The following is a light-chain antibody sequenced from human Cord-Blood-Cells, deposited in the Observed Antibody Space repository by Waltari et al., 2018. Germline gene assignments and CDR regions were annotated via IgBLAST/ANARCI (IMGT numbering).Light chain of an antibody. J-gene: IGKJ4*01. Sequence: DIQMTQSPSTRSASVGDRVTSTCRASQSISSWLAWYQQKPGKAPKLLIYDASSLESGVPSRFSGSGSGTEFTLTISSLQPDDFATYYCQQYNSYPLTFGGGTKVEIK. CDR1: QSISSW. CDR3: QQYNSYPLT. CDR2: DAS. V-gene: IGKV1-5*01.